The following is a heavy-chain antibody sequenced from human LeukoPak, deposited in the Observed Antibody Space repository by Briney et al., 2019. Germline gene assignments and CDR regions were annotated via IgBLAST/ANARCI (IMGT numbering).Heavy chain of an antibody. J-gene: IGHJ5*02. CDR1: GFTFSSYG. Sequence: GTSLRLSCAASGFTFSSYGMHWVRQAPGKGLEWVAVIWYDGSEKYYADSVKGRFTISRDNSKNTLFLQMNNLPAEDTAVYYCARWSCDHWGQGTLVTVSS. V-gene: IGHV3-33*01. CDR2: IWYDGSEK. CDR3: ARWSCDH.